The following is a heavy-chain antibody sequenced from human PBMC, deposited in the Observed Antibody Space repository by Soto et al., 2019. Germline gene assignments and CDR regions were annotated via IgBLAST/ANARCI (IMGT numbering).Heavy chain of an antibody. CDR3: ARGSRPVDFDH. CDR2: INGYNGNT. CDR1: GYTFSNYG. J-gene: IGHJ4*02. V-gene: IGHV1-18*04. Sequence: QVQLVQSGGEVKKPGASVKVSCKTSGYTFSNYGVNWVRQAPGQGLEWMGWINGYNGNTNYAQKVQGRVTMTTDTSTSTAYMELRSLTSDDTAVYYCARGSRPVDFDHWGQGTLVTVSS. D-gene: IGHD6-13*01.